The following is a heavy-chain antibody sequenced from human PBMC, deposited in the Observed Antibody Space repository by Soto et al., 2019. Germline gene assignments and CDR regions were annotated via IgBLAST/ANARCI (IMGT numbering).Heavy chain of an antibody. CDR1: GGSISSGGYY. V-gene: IGHV4-31*03. Sequence: SETLSLTCTVSGGSISSGGYYWSWIRQHPGKGLEWIGYIYYSGSTYYNPSRKSRVTISVDTSKNQFSLKLSSVTAADTAVYYCARDSWFVAAAGTLDAFDFWGQGTMVTVSS. J-gene: IGHJ3*01. D-gene: IGHD6-13*01. CDR3: ARDSWFVAAAGTLDAFDF. CDR2: IYYSGST.